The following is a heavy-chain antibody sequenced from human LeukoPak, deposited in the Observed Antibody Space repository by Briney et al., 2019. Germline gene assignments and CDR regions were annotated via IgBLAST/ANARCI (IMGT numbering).Heavy chain of an antibody. J-gene: IGHJ4*02. CDR2: ISGSGGST. D-gene: IGHD3-10*01. CDR1: GFTFGSYA. Sequence: GGSLRLSRAASGFTFGSYAMSWVRQAPGKGLEWVSAISGSGGSTYYADSVKGRFTISRDNSKNTLYLQMNSLRAEDTAVYYCAKDYYYGSGRGDYFDYWGQGTLVTVSS. V-gene: IGHV3-23*01. CDR3: AKDYYYGSGRGDYFDY.